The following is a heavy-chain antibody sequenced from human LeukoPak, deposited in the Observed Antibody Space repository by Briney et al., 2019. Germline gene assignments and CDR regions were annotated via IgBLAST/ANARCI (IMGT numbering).Heavy chain of an antibody. Sequence: SETLFLTCAVSGYSISSGYYWGWIRQPPGKGLEWIGSIYHSGSTYYNPSLKSRVTISVDTSKNQFSLKLSSVTAADTAVYYCATTIVGAMDYWGQGTLVTVSP. D-gene: IGHD1-26*01. V-gene: IGHV4-38-2*01. J-gene: IGHJ4*02. CDR3: ATTIVGAMDY. CDR2: IYHSGST. CDR1: GYSISSGYY.